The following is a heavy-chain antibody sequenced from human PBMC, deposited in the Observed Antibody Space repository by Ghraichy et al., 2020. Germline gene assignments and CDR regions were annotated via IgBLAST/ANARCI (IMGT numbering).Heavy chain of an antibody. Sequence: GGSLRLSCAASGFTFSSYVMSWVRQAPGKGLEWVSAISGSGGSTYYADSVKGRFTISRDNSKNTLYLQMNSLRAEDTAVYYCAKDQPNYDSSGYYFKGLDYWGQGTLVTVSS. V-gene: IGHV3-23*01. CDR2: ISGSGGST. D-gene: IGHD3-22*01. CDR1: GFTFSSYV. J-gene: IGHJ4*02. CDR3: AKDQPNYDSSGYYFKGLDY.